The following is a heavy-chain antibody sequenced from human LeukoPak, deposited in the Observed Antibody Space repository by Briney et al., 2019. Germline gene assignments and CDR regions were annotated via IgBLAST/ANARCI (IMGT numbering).Heavy chain of an antibody. CDR3: AGDRVIGQQLADAFDI. J-gene: IGHJ3*02. D-gene: IGHD6-13*01. CDR2: ISYDGNNK. CDR1: GFTFSSYA. Sequence: GGSLRLSCAASGFTFSSYAIHWVRQAPGKGLEWVAVISYDGNNKYYADSVKGRFTISRDNSKNTLYLQMNSLRAEDTAVYYCAGDRVIGQQLADAFDIWGQGTRVTVSS. V-gene: IGHV3-30-3*01.